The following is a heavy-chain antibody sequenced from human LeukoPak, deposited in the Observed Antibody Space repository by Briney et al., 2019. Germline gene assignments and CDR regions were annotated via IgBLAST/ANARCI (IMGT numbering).Heavy chain of an antibody. D-gene: IGHD2-2*01. CDR1: GGTFSSYS. J-gene: IGHJ5*02. CDR3: ARDAGYCSSTSCYDRANWFDP. V-gene: IGHV1-69*06. CDR2: IIPIFGTA. Sequence: SVKVSCKASGGTFSSYSISWVRQAPGQGLEWMGVIIPIFGTANYAQKFQGRVTITADKSTSTAYMELSSLRSEDTAVYYCARDAGYCSSTSCYDRANWFDPWGQGTLVTVSS.